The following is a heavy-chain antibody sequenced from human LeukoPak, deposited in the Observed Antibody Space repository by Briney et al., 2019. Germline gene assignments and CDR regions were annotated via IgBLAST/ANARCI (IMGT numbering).Heavy chain of an antibody. D-gene: IGHD1-26*01. J-gene: IGHJ4*02. V-gene: IGHV3-15*07. CDR3: ASYMAIAGKHYFNY. Sequence: GGSLRLSCAASGFIFSNAWMNWVRQAPGKGLEWVGRIKSESDGGAIDYGAPVKGRFTMSRDDSKNTLYLQMNSLKIEDTGMYYCASYMAIAGKHYFNYWGQGTLVTVSP. CDR1: GFIFSNAW. CDR2: IKSESDGGAI.